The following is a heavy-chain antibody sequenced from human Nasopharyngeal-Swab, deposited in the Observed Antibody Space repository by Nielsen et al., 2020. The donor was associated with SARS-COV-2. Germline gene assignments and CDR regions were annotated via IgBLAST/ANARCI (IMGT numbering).Heavy chain of an antibody. V-gene: IGHV1-69*01. Sequence: WVLQAPGQGLEWMGGIIPIFGTANHAQKFQGRVTITADESTSTAYMELSSLRSEDTAVYYCARGGITMVRGVIINYYYYYMDVWGKGTTVTVSS. J-gene: IGHJ6*03. CDR2: IIPIFGTA. D-gene: IGHD3-10*01. CDR3: ARGGITMVRGVIINYYYYYMDV.